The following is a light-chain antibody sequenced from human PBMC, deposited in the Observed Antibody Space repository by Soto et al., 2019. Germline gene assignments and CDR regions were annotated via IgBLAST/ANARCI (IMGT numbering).Light chain of an antibody. CDR2: HDS. Sequence: SYELTQPPSVSVAPGQTATITCGGIEIGNKNVHWYRQRPGQAPVLVVYHDSDRPSGVSERFSGSNSGNTATLTINRVEAGDEADYYCQVWDSATEHVLFGGGTQLTV. V-gene: IGLV3-21*02. J-gene: IGLJ3*02. CDR3: QVWDSATEHVL. CDR1: EIGNKN.